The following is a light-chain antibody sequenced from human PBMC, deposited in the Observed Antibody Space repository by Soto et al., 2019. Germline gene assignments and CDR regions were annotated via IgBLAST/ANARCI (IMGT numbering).Light chain of an antibody. CDR3: SSYTASSTLVV. V-gene: IGLV2-14*01. CDR2: EVS. J-gene: IGLJ2*01. CDR1: SSDVGGYNY. Sequence: ALTQPASVSGSPGQSITISCTGTSSDVGGYNYVSWYQQHPGKAPKLMIYEVSNRPSGVSNRFSDSKSGNTASLTISGLQAEDEADYYCSSYTASSTLVVFGGGTKLTVL.